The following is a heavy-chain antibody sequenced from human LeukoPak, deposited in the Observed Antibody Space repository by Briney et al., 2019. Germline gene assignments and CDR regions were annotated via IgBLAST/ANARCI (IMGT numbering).Heavy chain of an antibody. D-gene: IGHD6-19*01. CDR1: GGSISSYY. V-gene: IGHV4-59*01. CDR2: IYYSGST. CDR3: ARESYSSGSHYFDY. Sequence: SETLSLTCTVSGGSISSYYWSWIRQPPGKGLEWIGYIYYSGSTNYNPSLKSRVTISVDTSKDQFSQKLSSVTAADTAVYYCARESYSSGSHYFDYWGQGTLVTVSS. J-gene: IGHJ4*02.